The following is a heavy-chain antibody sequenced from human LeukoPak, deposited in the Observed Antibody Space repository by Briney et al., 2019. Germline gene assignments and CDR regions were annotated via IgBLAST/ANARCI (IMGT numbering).Heavy chain of an antibody. CDR2: ISGSGGST. J-gene: IGHJ4*02. D-gene: IGHD3-10*02. CDR3: AKDPRNTMFQYYLDY. CDR1: GFTFSSHA. Sequence: GGSLRLSCAASGFTFSSHAMSWVRQAPGKGLEWVSAISGSGGSTYYADSVKGRFTISRDNSKNTLYLQMNSLRAEDTAVYYCAKDPRNTMFQYYLDYWGQGTLVTVSS. V-gene: IGHV3-23*01.